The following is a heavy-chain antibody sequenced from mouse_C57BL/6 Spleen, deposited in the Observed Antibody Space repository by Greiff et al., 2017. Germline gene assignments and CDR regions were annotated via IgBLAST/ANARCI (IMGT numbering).Heavy chain of an antibody. D-gene: IGHD1-1*01. Sequence: QVQLQQSGAELVRPGTSVKVSCKASGYAFTNYLLEWVKQRPGHGLEWIGVINPGSGGTNCNEKFKGKATLTADKSSSTAYMQLSSLTSEDSAVYFCARVFITTVVATDAMDYWGQGTSVTVSS. CDR1: GYAFTNYL. J-gene: IGHJ4*01. CDR3: ARVFITTVVATDAMDY. CDR2: INPGSGGT. V-gene: IGHV1-54*01.